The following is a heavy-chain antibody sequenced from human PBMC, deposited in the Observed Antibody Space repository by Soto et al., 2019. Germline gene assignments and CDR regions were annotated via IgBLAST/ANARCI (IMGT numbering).Heavy chain of an antibody. Sequence: QITLKESGPTLVTPTQTLTLTCTFSGFSLSASGVGVAWIRQPPGKALDWLALIYWDHDKRYSPSLKRRLTHTKDTSKNQVVLTLTNVDPVDTATYYCAHPITVVRGVMGNYGLDVWGQGTTVTVSS. V-gene: IGHV2-5*02. J-gene: IGHJ6*02. D-gene: IGHD3-10*01. CDR3: AHPITVVRGVMGNYGLDV. CDR2: IYWDHDK. CDR1: GFSLSASGVG.